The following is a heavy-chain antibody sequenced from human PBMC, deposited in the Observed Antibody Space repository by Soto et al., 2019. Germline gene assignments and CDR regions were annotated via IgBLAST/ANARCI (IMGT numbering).Heavy chain of an antibody. CDR1: GFTFSGSA. J-gene: IGHJ5*02. D-gene: IGHD3-3*01. V-gene: IGHV3-73*01. Sequence: GGSLRLSCAASGFTFSGSAMHWVRQASGKGLEWVGRIRSKANSYATAYAASVKGRFTISRDDSKNTAYLQMNSLKTEDTAVYYCTRPPLYYDFWSGSVPFDPWGQGTLVTVSS. CDR2: IRSKANSYAT. CDR3: TRPPLYYDFWSGSVPFDP.